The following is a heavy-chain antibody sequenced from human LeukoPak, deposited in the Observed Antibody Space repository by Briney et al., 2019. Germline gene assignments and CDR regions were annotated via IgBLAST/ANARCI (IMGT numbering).Heavy chain of an antibody. Sequence: SETLSLTCAVYGGXFSGYYWSWIRQPPGKGLEWIGEINHSGSTNYNPSLKSRVTISVDTSKNQFSLKLSSVTAADTAVYYCARVGGIAAAGTGWFDPWGQGTLVTVSS. CDR1: GGXFSGYY. V-gene: IGHV4-34*01. CDR2: INHSGST. CDR3: ARVGGIAAAGTGWFDP. D-gene: IGHD6-13*01. J-gene: IGHJ5*02.